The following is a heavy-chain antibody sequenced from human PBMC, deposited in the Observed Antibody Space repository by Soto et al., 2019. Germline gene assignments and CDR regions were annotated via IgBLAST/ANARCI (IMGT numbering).Heavy chain of an antibody. J-gene: IGHJ4*02. Sequence: EVQLVQSGGGLVQPGGSLRLSCAVSEFNVGKNYMSWVRQTPEKGLEWVSVIYSRGATYHADSVKGRFTISRDSSKNTLYLQMNSLRAEDTAVYYCATAPSAFFDYWGQGALVTVSS. D-gene: IGHD6-19*01. CDR1: EFNVGKNY. V-gene: IGHV3-66*01. CDR2: IYSRGAT. CDR3: ATAPSAFFDY.